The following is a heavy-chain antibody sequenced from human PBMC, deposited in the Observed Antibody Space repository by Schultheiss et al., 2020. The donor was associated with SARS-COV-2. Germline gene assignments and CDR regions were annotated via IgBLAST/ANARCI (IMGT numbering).Heavy chain of an antibody. CDR3: AREHVEMTTIRYYYHGLDV. J-gene: IGHJ6*02. D-gene: IGHD5-24*01. CDR1: GGSVSSGTYY. Sequence: SETLSLTCTVSGGSVSSGTYYWTWIRQSPGKGLEWIGEINHSGTTNYNPSLESRVAMSVDTSRNQFSLKLRSVTAADTAVYYCAREHVEMTTIRYYYHGLDVWGQGTTVTVSS. CDR2: INHSGTT. V-gene: IGHV4-61*01.